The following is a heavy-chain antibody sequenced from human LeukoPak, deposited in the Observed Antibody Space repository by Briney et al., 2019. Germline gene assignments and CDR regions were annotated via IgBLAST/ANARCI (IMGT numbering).Heavy chain of an antibody. Sequence: GGSLRLSCADSGFSFSSYAMRWVRQAPGKGLERVSTIYYSGGNTYSADSVKGRFTISRDNSRNMVYLQMNSLRAEDTAVYYCAKDHGAAVVPRRFDYWGQGTLVTVSS. CDR2: IYYSGGNT. J-gene: IGHJ4*02. D-gene: IGHD2-2*01. V-gene: IGHV3-23*01. CDR1: GFSFSSYA. CDR3: AKDHGAAVVPRRFDY.